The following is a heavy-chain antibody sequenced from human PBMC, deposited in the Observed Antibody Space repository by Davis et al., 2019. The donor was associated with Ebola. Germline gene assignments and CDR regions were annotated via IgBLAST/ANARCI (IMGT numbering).Heavy chain of an antibody. Sequence: PSETLSLTCSVSGDSISNHNWGWIRQPPGKGLEWIARVDNSGSAYYNPSLKSRVTISLDSSKSQISLKVTSVTAADTAIYYCAKLDSAWPYDPWGQGTLVTVSS. CDR2: VDNSGSA. D-gene: IGHD3/OR15-3a*01. CDR1: GDSISNHN. CDR3: AKLDSAWPYDP. V-gene: IGHV4-39*01. J-gene: IGHJ5*02.